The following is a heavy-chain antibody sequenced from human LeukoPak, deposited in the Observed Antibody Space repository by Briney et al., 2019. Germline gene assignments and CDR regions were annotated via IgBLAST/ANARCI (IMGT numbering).Heavy chain of an antibody. CDR3: ARVRFLVVVPAAMTFDY. D-gene: IGHD2-2*01. Sequence: AASVKVSCKASGYTFTGYYMHWVRQAPGQGLEWMGWINPNSGGTNYAQKFQGRVTMTRDTSISTAYMELSRLRSDDTAVYYCARVRFLVVVPAAMTFDYWGQGTLVTVSS. V-gene: IGHV1-2*02. CDR1: GYTFTGYY. CDR2: INPNSGGT. J-gene: IGHJ4*02.